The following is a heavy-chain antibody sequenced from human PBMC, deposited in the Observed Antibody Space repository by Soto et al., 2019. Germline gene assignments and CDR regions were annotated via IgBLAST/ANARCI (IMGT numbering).Heavy chain of an antibody. CDR1: GFTFSDYY. V-gene: IGHV3-11*01. Sequence: GSLRLSCAASGFTFSDYYMSWIRQAPGKGLEWVSYISSSGSTIYYADSVKGRFTISRDNAKNSLYLQMNSLRAEDTAVYYCARDTYSSGWYRGWFDPWGQGTLVTVSS. J-gene: IGHJ5*02. CDR2: ISSSGSTI. CDR3: ARDTYSSGWYRGWFDP. D-gene: IGHD6-19*01.